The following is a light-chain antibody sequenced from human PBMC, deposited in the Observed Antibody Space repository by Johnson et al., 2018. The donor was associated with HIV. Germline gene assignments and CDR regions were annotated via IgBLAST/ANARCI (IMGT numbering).Light chain of an antibody. V-gene: IGLV1-51*01. J-gene: IGLJ1*01. CDR1: SSNIGNNY. CDR3: GTWDSSLCAYV. Sequence: QSVLTQPPSVSAAPGQKVTISCSGSSSNIGNNYVSWYQQLPGPAPKLLIYDNNKRPSGIPDRFSGSTSRTSATLAITALQTGDGADYYCGTWDSSLCAYVFGTGTKVTVL. CDR2: DNN.